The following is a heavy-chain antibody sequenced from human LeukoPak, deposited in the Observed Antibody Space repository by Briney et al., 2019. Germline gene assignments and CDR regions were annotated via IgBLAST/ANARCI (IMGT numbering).Heavy chain of an antibody. CDR2: INHSGST. Sequence: SETLSLTCAVYGGSLSGYYWSWIRQPPGKGLEWIGEINHSGSTNYNPSLKSRVTISVDTFKNQFSLKLSSVTAADTAVYYCARGGWGYGDYVGRDYFDYWGQGTLVTVSS. V-gene: IGHV4-34*01. CDR1: GGSLSGYY. CDR3: ARGGWGYGDYVGRDYFDY. D-gene: IGHD4-17*01. J-gene: IGHJ4*02.